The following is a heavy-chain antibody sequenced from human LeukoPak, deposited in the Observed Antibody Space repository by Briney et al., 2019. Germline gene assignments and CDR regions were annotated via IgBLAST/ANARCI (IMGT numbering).Heavy chain of an antibody. CDR2: ISGSGVGT. V-gene: IGHV3-NL1*01. D-gene: IGHD6-19*01. CDR3: ARERQWLTHAFDI. J-gene: IGHJ3*02. Sequence: GGSLRLSCAASGFTFSSYGMHWVRQAPGKGLEWVSGISGSGVGTYYADSVKGRFTISRDNAKNTLYLQMNSLRAEDTAVYYCARERQWLTHAFDIWGQGTMVTVSS. CDR1: GFTFSSYG.